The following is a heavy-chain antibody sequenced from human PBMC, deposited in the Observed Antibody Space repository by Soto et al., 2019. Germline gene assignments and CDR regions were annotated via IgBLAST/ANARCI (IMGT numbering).Heavy chain of an antibody. CDR2: IIPVFGTS. Sequence: QVQLVQSGAEVKKPGSSVKVSCKASGGTFRTESINWVRQAPGRGLEWMGGIIPVFGTSDYAQKFQGRVKITADEXXTXAXXXXXXLXXDDTAVXXXXXGHEFGGNSDAFDIWGQGTMVTVSS. J-gene: IGHJ3*02. CDR3: XXGHEFGGNSDAFDI. CDR1: GGTFRTES. V-gene: IGHV1-69*12. D-gene: IGHD2-21*01.